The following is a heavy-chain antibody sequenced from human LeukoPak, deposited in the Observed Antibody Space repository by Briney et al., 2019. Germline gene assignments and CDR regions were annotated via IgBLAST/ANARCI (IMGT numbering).Heavy chain of an antibody. J-gene: IGHJ4*02. D-gene: IGHD2-8*02. CDR2: INHSGSA. CDR3: ARAVAYGIDTGYFDY. CDR1: GGSFSGYY. Sequence: SETLSLTCAVYGGSFSGYYWSWIRQPPGKGLEWIGEINHSGSANYNPSLKSRVTISVDTSKNQFSLNLNSVTAADTAVYYCARAVAYGIDTGYFDYWGQGTLVTVSS. V-gene: IGHV4-34*01.